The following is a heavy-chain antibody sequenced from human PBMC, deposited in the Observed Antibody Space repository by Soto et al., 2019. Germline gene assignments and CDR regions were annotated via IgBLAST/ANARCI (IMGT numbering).Heavy chain of an antibody. CDR2: IYWDDDK. V-gene: IGHV2-5*02. D-gene: IGHD6-13*01. J-gene: IGHJ5*02. Sequence: QISLKESGPTLMKPTQTLTRTCTFTGFSLSTRGVGVGWIRQPPGKALEWLALIYWDDDKRYSPSLKSRLTITKDTSKNQVVLTMTNMDPVDTATYYCAHSVTAAGTHGWFDPWGQGTLVTVSS. CDR1: GFSLSTRGVG. CDR3: AHSVTAAGTHGWFDP.